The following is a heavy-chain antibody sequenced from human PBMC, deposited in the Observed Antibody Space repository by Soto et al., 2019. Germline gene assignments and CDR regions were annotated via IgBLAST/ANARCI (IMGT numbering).Heavy chain of an antibody. D-gene: IGHD3-9*01. V-gene: IGHV6-1*01. CDR2: TYYRSKWYN. J-gene: IGHJ4*02. Sequence: PSQTLSLTCAISGDSVSSNSAAWNWIRQSPSRGLEWLGRTYYRSKWYNDYAVSVKSRITINPDTSKNQFSLQLNSVTPEDTAVYYCARDSFRFDILTGYFDYWGQGTLVTAPQ. CDR3: ARDSFRFDILTGYFDY. CDR1: GDSVSSNSAA.